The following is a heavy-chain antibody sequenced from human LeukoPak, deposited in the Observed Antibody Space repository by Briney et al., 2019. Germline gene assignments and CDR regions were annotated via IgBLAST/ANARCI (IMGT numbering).Heavy chain of an antibody. D-gene: IGHD3-22*01. J-gene: IGHJ4*02. Sequence: SETLSLTCTVSGASMRTYYWSWIRQSAGKGLEWIGRIYGGGSTNYSPSLKSRLTMSLDTSKTQFSLKLSSVTAADTAVYCCVRHLKYSSSWQFDYWGQGTLVTVSS. CDR1: GASMRTYY. CDR2: IYGGGST. V-gene: IGHV4-4*07. CDR3: VRHLKYSSSWQFDY.